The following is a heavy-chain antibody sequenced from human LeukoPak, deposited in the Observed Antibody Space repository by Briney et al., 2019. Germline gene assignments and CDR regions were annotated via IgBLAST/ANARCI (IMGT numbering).Heavy chain of an antibody. J-gene: IGHJ4*02. CDR2: ISSSGNTI. CDR1: GFTFSDYY. Sequence: GGSLRLSCAASGFTFSDYYMSWIRQAPGKGLEWVSYISSSGNTIYYADSVKGRFTISRDNAKNSLYLQMNSLRAEDTAVYYCARMYSSGWLNYWGQGTLVTVSS. D-gene: IGHD6-19*01. V-gene: IGHV3-11*01. CDR3: ARMYSSGWLNY.